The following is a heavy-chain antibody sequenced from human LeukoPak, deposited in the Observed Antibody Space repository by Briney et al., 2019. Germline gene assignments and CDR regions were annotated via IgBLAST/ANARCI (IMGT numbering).Heavy chain of an antibody. CDR1: GFTFDDYA. J-gene: IGHJ3*02. CDR3: AKESGSGSYYKGGGFDI. D-gene: IGHD3-10*01. V-gene: IGHV3-43*02. CDR2: ISGDGGST. Sequence: GGSLRLSCAASGFTFDDYALHWVRQTPGKGLQWVSLISGDGGSTYYADSVKGRFTISRDNSKNSLYLQMNRLRTEDTALYYCAKESGSGSYYKGGGFDIWGQGSLVTVSS.